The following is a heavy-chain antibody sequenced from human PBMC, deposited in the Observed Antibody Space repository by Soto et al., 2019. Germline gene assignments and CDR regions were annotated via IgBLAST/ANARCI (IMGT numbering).Heavy chain of an antibody. J-gene: IGHJ6*02. Sequence: GSLRLSCAASGFTFSSYEMNWVRQAPGKGLEWVSYISSSGSTIYYADSVKGRFTISRDNAKNSLYLQMNSLRAEDTAVYYCARENGVGGNYYYGMDVWGQGTTVTVSS. D-gene: IGHD3-3*01. CDR3: ARENGVGGNYYYGMDV. V-gene: IGHV3-48*03. CDR1: GFTFSSYE. CDR2: ISSSGSTI.